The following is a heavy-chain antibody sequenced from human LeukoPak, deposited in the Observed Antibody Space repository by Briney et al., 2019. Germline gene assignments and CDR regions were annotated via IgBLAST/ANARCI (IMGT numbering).Heavy chain of an antibody. CDR1: GFTFSSFW. Sequence: GGSLRLSCAASGFTFSSFWMSWVRQAPGKGLEWVGRIRSKADGGTTDYAAPVKGRITISRDDSKNTLYLQMNSLKTEDTAVYYCSTAAFHWGQGTLVTVSS. V-gene: IGHV3-15*01. J-gene: IGHJ4*02. CDR3: STAAFH. CDR2: IRSKADGGTT.